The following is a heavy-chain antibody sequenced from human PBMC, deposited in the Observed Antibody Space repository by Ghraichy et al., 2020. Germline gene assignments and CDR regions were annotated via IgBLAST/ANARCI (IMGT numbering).Heavy chain of an antibody. D-gene: IGHD2-2*01. J-gene: IGHJ5*02. V-gene: IGHV1-8*01. CDR3: ARSAQGRVVPAAMRWFDP. CDR1: GYTFTSYD. Sequence: ASVKVSCKASGYTFTSYDINWVRQATGQGLEWMGWMNPNSGNTGYAQKFQGRVTMTRNTSISTAYMELSSLRSEDTAVYYCARSAQGRVVPAAMRWFDPWGQGTLVTVSS. CDR2: MNPNSGNT.